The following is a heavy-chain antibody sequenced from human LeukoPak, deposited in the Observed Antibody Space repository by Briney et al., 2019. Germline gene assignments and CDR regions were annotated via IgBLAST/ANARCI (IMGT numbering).Heavy chain of an antibody. CDR2: IYSGGTT. Sequence: GGSLRLSCAASWFTFSGNHISWVRQAPGKGLNWVSIIYSGGTTYYADSVKGRFTISRDNSKNTLYLQMNSLRAEDTAVYYCARDADYGGSPDAFDIWGRGTIVTVSS. CDR3: ARDADYGGSPDAFDI. D-gene: IGHD4-23*01. J-gene: IGHJ3*02. V-gene: IGHV3-53*01. CDR1: WFTFSGNH.